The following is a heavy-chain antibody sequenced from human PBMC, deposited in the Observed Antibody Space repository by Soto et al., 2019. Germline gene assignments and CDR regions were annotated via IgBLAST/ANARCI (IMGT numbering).Heavy chain of an antibody. CDR1: GGTFSSYA. Sequence: SVKVSCKASGGTFSSYAISWVRQAPGQGLEWMGGIIPIFGTANYAQKFQGRVTITADESTSTAYMELSSLRSEDTAVYYCARDRITIFGAVPILPGYYYYYGMDVWGQGTTVTVSS. J-gene: IGHJ6*02. V-gene: IGHV1-69*13. CDR2: IIPIFGTA. CDR3: ARDRITIFGAVPILPGYYYYYGMDV. D-gene: IGHD3-3*01.